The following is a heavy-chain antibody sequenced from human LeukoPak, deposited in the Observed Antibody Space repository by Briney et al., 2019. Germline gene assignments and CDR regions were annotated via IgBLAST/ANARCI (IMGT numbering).Heavy chain of an antibody. CDR1: GFTFGDYS. CDR3: AKDRAWLQYWS. Sequence: PGGSLRLSCTTSGFTFGDYSMSWVRQAPGKGLEWVSGISPSGDITYYADSVKGRFTISKDNSKNTVYLQVNSLRAEDTAVFYCAKDRAWLQYWSWGQGALVTVSS. CDR2: ISPSGDIT. D-gene: IGHD4-11*01. V-gene: IGHV3-23*01. J-gene: IGHJ4*02.